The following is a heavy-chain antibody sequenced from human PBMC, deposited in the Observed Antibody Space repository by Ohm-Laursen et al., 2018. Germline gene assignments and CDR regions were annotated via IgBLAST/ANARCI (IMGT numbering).Heavy chain of an antibody. D-gene: IGHD4-17*01. CDR3: ARDNYGDYAFDY. Sequence: SLRLSCTASGFTFSSDTMSWVRQAPGKGLEWVSRISRNGGSVDYADSVKGRFTIPRDNSKNTLYLQMNSLRAEDTAVYYCARDNYGDYAFDYWGQGTLVTVSS. V-gene: IGHV3-23*01. J-gene: IGHJ4*02. CDR2: ISRNGGSV. CDR1: GFTFSSDT.